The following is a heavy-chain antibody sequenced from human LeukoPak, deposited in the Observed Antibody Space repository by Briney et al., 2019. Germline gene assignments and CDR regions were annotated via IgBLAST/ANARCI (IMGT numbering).Heavy chain of an antibody. J-gene: IGHJ3*02. Sequence: GGSLRLSCAASGFTFSDYYMSWTRQAPGKGLEWVSYISSSGSTIYYADSMKGRFTISRDNAKNSLYLQMNSLRAEDTAVYYCATHDLKKAMAFDIWGQGTMVTVSS. D-gene: IGHD5-24*01. CDR1: GFTFSDYY. CDR2: ISSSGSTI. CDR3: ATHDLKKAMAFDI. V-gene: IGHV3-11*01.